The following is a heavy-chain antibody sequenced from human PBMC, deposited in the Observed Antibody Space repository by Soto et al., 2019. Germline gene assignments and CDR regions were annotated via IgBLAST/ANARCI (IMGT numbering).Heavy chain of an antibody. Sequence: EVQLVESGGGLVQPGGSLRLSCAASGFTVSSSYVSWVRQAPGKGLEWVSVIYSGGSTYYADSVKGRFTISRHNSKNTLYRQMNGLRAEDTAVYCCASGWRVDAFDIWSQGTMVTVSS. J-gene: IGHJ3*02. D-gene: IGHD3-3*01. CDR3: ASGWRVDAFDI. V-gene: IGHV3-53*04. CDR1: GFTVSSSY. CDR2: IYSGGST.